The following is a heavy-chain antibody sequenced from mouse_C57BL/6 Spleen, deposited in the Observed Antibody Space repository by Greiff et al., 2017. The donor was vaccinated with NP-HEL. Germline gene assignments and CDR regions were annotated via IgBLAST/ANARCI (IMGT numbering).Heavy chain of an antibody. Sequence: EVQLQQSGPGLVKPSQSLSLTCSVSGYSIPSCYFCYWLPQLRGKKMEGRGYKSNDGSNNNNPSLKNRISITRDTSKNQFILKLNSVTTEDTATDYCARDVLYYGSSHWYFDVWGTGTTVTVSS. J-gene: IGHJ1*03. CDR1: GYSIPSCYF. V-gene: IGHV3-6*01. D-gene: IGHD1-1*01. CDR3: ARDVLYYGSSHWYFDV. CDR2: KSNDGSN.